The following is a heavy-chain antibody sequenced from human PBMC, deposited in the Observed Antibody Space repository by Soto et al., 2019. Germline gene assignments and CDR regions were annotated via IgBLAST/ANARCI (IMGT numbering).Heavy chain of an antibody. CDR1: GGTFSSYA. CDR3: AREIAARRLARDNNWFDP. J-gene: IGHJ5*02. D-gene: IGHD6-6*01. Sequence: QVQLVQSGAEVKKPGSSVKVSCKASGGTFSSYAISWVRQAPGQGLEWMGGIIPIFGTANYEQKCQGRVTITADESTSTAYMELSSLRSEDTAVYYCAREIAARRLARDNNWFDPWGQGTLVTVSS. CDR2: IIPIFGTA. V-gene: IGHV1-69*01.